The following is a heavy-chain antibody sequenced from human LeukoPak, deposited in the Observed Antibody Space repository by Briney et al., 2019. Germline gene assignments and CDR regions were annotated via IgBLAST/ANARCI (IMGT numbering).Heavy chain of an antibody. CDR2: INPSGGSP. V-gene: IGHV1-46*01. D-gene: IGHD2-15*01. CDR3: ARGDDVVVVAATGFDY. CDR1: GYTFTSYY. J-gene: IGHJ4*02. Sequence: ASVTVSCKASGYTFTSYYMHWVRQAPGQGLEWMGIINPSGGSPSYAQKFQGRVTMTRDMSTSTVYMELSSLRSEDTAVYYCARGDDVVVVAATGFDYWGQGTLVTVSS.